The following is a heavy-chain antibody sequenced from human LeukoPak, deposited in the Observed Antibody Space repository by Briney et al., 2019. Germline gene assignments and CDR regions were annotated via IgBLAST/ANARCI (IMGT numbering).Heavy chain of an antibody. CDR2: IYTSGST. J-gene: IGHJ4*02. D-gene: IGHD2-2*01. V-gene: IGHV4-61*02. CDR3: ARAPLRYCSSTSCRDY. Sequence: SETLSLTCTVSGGSISSGSYYWRWLRQPAGKGLEWLGRIYTSGSTNYNPSLKSRVTISVDTSKNQFSLKLSSVTAADTAVYYCARAPLRYCSSTSCRDYWGQGTLVTVSS. CDR1: GGSISSGSYY.